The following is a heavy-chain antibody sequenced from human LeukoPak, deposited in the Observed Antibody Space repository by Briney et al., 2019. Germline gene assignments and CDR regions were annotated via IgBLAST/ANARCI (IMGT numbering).Heavy chain of an antibody. V-gene: IGHV1-46*01. Sequence: ASVTVSFKSSVYTFTSYYMHWVRQAPGQGLEWMGLINPSGGSTSYAQKFQGRVTMTRDTSTRTVYMELSSLTSEDTAVYYCATSYDSSGYYYDYWGQGTLVTVSS. D-gene: IGHD3-22*01. CDR2: INPSGGST. CDR3: ATSYDSSGYYYDY. J-gene: IGHJ4*02. CDR1: VYTFTSYY.